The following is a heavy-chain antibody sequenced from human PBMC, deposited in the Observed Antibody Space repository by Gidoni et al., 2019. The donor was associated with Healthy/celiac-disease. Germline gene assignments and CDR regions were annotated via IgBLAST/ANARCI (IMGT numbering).Heavy chain of an antibody. CDR2: IYSGGST. Sequence: EVQLVESGGGLVQPGGSLRLSCAASGFTVSSNYMSWVRQAPGKGLEWVSVIYSGGSTYYADSVKGRFTISRDNSKNTLYLQMNSLRAEDTAVYYCARWELSFPFYYFDYWGQGTLVTVSS. J-gene: IGHJ4*02. CDR1: GFTVSSNY. CDR3: ARWELSFPFYYFDY. V-gene: IGHV3-66*01. D-gene: IGHD3-16*02.